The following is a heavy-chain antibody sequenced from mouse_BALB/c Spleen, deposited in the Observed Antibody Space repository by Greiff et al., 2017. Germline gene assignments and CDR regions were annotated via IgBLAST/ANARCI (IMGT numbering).Heavy chain of an antibody. CDR3: ARGAWFAY. CDR1: GFNIKDTY. Sequence: EVHLVESGAELVKPGASVKLSCTASGFNIKDTYMHWVKQRPEQGLEWIGRIDPANGNTKYDPKFQGKATITADTSSNTAYLQLSSLTSEDTAVYYCARGAWFAYWGQGTLVTVSA. V-gene: IGHV14-3*02. J-gene: IGHJ3*01. CDR2: IDPANGNT.